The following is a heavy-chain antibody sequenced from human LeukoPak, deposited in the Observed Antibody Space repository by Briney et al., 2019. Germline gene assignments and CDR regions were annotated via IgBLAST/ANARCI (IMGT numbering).Heavy chain of an antibody. CDR1: GFTFSSYS. Sequence: GGSLRLSCAASGFTFSSYSMNWVRQAPGKGLEWVSAISGSGGSTYYADSVKGRFTISRDNSKNTLYLQMNSLRAEDTAVYYCAKLMEDYYDSSGYYYGAAGAFDIWGQGTMVTVSS. CDR2: ISGSGGST. CDR3: AKLMEDYYDSSGYYYGAAGAFDI. V-gene: IGHV3-23*01. D-gene: IGHD3-22*01. J-gene: IGHJ3*02.